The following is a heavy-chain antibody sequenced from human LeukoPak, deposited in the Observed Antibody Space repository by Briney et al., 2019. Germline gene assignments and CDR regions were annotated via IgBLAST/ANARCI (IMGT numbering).Heavy chain of an antibody. D-gene: IGHD2-2*01. Sequence: GRSLRLSCAASGFIFSSYGMRWVRQAPGKGLEWVGDIWYDGSHTDYADSVKGRFTISRDNSMNTLYMRMNSLRGEDAAVYYCVRGGYCSGTSCAHYDGMDVWGQGTTFTVSS. J-gene: IGHJ6*02. CDR2: IWYDGSHT. CDR1: GFIFSSYG. V-gene: IGHV3-33*01. CDR3: VRGGYCSGTSCAHYDGMDV.